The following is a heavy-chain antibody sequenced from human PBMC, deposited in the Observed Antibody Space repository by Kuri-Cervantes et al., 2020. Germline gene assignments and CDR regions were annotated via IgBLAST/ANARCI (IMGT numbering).Heavy chain of an antibody. D-gene: IGHD3-10*01. Sequence: GGSLRLSCAASGFTFSSYDMHWVRQATGKGLEWVSAIGTAGDTYYPGSVKGRFTISRENAKNSLYLQMNSLRAGDTAVYYCARGMVLLWFGELTGNWFDPWGQGTLVTVSS. V-gene: IGHV3-13*01. CDR1: GFTFSSYD. CDR2: IGTAGDT. J-gene: IGHJ5*02. CDR3: ARGMVLLWFGELTGNWFDP.